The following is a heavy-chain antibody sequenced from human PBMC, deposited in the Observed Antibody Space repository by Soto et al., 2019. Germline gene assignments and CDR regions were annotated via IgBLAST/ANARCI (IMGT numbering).Heavy chain of an antibody. CDR2: IWYDGSNK. V-gene: IGHV3-33*01. D-gene: IGHD1-26*01. CDR3: ARSAVGATNYFDY. J-gene: IGHJ4*02. CDR1: GFTFSSYG. Sequence: GGSLRLSCAASGFTFSSYGMHWVRQAPGKGLEWVAVIWYDGSNKYYADSVKGRFTISRDNSKNTLYLQMNSLRAEDTAVYYCARSAVGATNYFDYWGQGTLVTVSS.